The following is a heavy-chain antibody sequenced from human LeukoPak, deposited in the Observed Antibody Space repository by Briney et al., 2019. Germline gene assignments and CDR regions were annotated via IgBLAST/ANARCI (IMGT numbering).Heavy chain of an antibody. V-gene: IGHV1-69*13. D-gene: IGHD2-15*01. CDR3: AREEGYCSGGSCYVDY. CDR2: IIPIFGTA. CDR1: GGTSSSYA. Sequence: GASVKVSCKASGGTSSSYAISWVRQAPGQGLEWMGGIIPIFGTANYAQKFQGRVTITADESTSTAYMELSSLRSEDTAVYYCAREEGYCSGGSCYVDYWGQGTLVTVSS. J-gene: IGHJ4*02.